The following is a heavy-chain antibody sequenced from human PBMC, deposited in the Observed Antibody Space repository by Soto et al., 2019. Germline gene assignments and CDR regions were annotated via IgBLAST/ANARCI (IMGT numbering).Heavy chain of an antibody. Sequence: QVQLVESGGGVVQPGRSLRLSCAASGFTLSSYGMHWVRQAPGKGLEWVAVIWYDGNNQYYGDSVKGRFTISRDNFKNTLFLQMDSLRAEDTSVYYCAREGFNYSSSSGSRRAFDIWGQGTMVTVSS. CDR2: IWYDGNNQ. V-gene: IGHV3-33*01. D-gene: IGHD6-6*01. CDR1: GFTLSSYG. J-gene: IGHJ3*02. CDR3: AREGFNYSSSSGSRRAFDI.